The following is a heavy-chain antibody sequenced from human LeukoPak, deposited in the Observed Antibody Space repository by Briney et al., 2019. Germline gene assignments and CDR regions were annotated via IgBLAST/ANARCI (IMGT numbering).Heavy chain of an antibody. Sequence: GASVTVSCKSSGYTFTGYYVHWVRQVRGQRLEWMGWINPNSRATNFPRKFQGRVTLTRDTSITTADMELSRLRSDDTAVYYCARVLKDGYNNGNFQHWGQGTLVTVSS. CDR3: ARVLKDGYNNGNFQH. CDR2: INPNSRAT. V-gene: IGHV1-2*02. D-gene: IGHD5-24*01. J-gene: IGHJ1*01. CDR1: GYTFTGYY.